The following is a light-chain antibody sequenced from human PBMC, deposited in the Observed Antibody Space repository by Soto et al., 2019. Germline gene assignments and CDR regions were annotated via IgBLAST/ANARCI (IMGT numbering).Light chain of an antibody. CDR1: SSDVGGYNY. Sequence: QSALTQPASVSGSPGQSIAISCTGTSSDVGGYNYVSWYQQHPGKAPKLLISEVSIRPPGVSDRLSGSKSGNTASLTISGLQTEDEADYYCSSFTSAYTFVFGSGTKVTVL. CDR3: SSFTSAYTFV. V-gene: IGLV2-14*01. J-gene: IGLJ1*01. CDR2: EVS.